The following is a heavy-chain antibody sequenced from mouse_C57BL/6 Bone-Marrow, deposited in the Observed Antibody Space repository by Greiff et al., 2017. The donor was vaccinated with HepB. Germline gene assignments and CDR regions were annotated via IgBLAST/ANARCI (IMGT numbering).Heavy chain of an antibody. CDR1: GFSFTSYG. V-gene: IGHV2-6*01. Sequence: VMLVESGPGLVAPSQSLSITCTVSGFSFTSYGVDWVRQSPGKGLEWLGVIWGVGSTNYNSALKSRLSISKDNSKSQVFLKMNSLQTDDTAMYYCASEGYDGAWFAYWGQGTLVTVSA. CDR3: ASEGYDGAWFAY. D-gene: IGHD2-2*01. J-gene: IGHJ3*01. CDR2: IWGVGST.